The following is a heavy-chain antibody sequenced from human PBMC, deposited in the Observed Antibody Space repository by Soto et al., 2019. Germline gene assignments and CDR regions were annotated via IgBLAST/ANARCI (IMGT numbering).Heavy chain of an antibody. CDR1: GYSFTSYW. D-gene: IGHD2-15*01. V-gene: IGHV5-51*01. J-gene: IGHJ3*02. CDR3: ARQDLYCSGGSCYLDAFDI. CDR2: IYPGDSDT. Sequence: GESLKISCKGSGYSFTSYWIGWVRQMPGKGLEWMGIIYPGDSDTRYSPSFQGQVPISADKSISTAYLQWSSLKASDTAMYYCARQDLYCSGGSCYLDAFDIWGQGTMVTVSS.